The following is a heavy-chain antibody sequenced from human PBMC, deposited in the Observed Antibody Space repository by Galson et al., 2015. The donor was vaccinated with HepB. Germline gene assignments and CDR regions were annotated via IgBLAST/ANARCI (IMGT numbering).Heavy chain of an antibody. CDR2: IIPRFETT. CDR1: GGTFSGYA. Sequence: SVKVSCKASGGTFSGYAISWVRQAPGQGLEWMGGIIPRFETTNYAQKFQGRVTITADEPTSTAYMELSSLRSEDTAVYYCARGGDGYNSPNLFDPWGQGTLVTVSS. J-gene: IGHJ5*02. CDR3: ARGGDGYNSPNLFDP. V-gene: IGHV1-69*13. D-gene: IGHD5-24*01.